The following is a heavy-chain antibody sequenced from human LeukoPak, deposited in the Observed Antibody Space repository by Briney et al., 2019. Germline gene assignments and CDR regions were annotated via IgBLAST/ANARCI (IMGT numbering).Heavy chain of an antibody. Sequence: PSETLSLTCTVSGGSISNYYWSWVRQPPGERLEWIGYVYYSGNANYNPSLKSRVTISVDTSKNEFSLKLRSVTATDTAVYYCARQARGAAASMDVWGQGTTVTVSS. CDR2: VYYSGNA. CDR1: GGSISNYY. J-gene: IGHJ6*02. CDR3: ARQARGAAASMDV. V-gene: IGHV4-59*08. D-gene: IGHD6-13*01.